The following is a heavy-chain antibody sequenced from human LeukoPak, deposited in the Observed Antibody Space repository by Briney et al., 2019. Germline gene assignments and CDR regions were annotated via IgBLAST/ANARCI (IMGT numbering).Heavy chain of an antibody. J-gene: IGHJ5*02. V-gene: IGHV1-18*04. CDR3: ARAGDVLRFLEWLPPNWFDP. CDR1: GYTFTSYG. Sequence: ASVKVSCKASGYTFTSYGISWVRQAPGQGLEWMGWISAYNGNTNYAQKLQGRVTMTTDTSTSTAYMELRSLRSDDTAVYYCARAGDVLRFLEWLPPNWFDPWGQGTLVTVSS. D-gene: IGHD3-3*01. CDR2: ISAYNGNT.